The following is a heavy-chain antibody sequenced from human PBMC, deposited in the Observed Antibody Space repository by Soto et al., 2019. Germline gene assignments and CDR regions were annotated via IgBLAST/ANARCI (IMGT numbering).Heavy chain of an antibody. J-gene: IGHJ4*02. CDR3: ADGGNFDY. Sequence: WETLSLTCAVSGYSISSGYYWGWIRQPPGKGLEWIGSIYHSGSTYYNPSLKSRVTISVDTSKNQYSLKLSSVTAADTAVYYCADGGNFDYWGQGTLVTVSS. V-gene: IGHV4-38-2*01. CDR1: GYSISSGYY. CDR2: IYHSGST. D-gene: IGHD2-15*01.